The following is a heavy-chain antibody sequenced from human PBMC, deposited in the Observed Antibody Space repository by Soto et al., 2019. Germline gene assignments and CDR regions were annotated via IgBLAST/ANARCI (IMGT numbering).Heavy chain of an antibody. CDR3: AKHAGLSRTSIHY. CDR2: IAASGVTT. D-gene: IGHD3-3*02. V-gene: IGHV3-23*01. J-gene: IGHJ4*02. Sequence: PGGSLRLSCAASGFTFSSYAMSWVRQAPGKGLEWVSAIAASGVTTYSADSVKGRFTISRDNSKNTLYLHMNSLRAEDTAVYFCAKHAGLSRTSIHYWGQGTLVTVSS. CDR1: GFTFSSYA.